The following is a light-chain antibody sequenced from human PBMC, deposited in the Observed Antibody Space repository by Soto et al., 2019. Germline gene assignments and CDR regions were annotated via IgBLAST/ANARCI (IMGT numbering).Light chain of an antibody. CDR3: QQYNNWPRAN. V-gene: IGKV3-15*01. CDR1: QSINSN. Sequence: EIVMTQSPATLSLSPGERATLSCRASQSINSNLAWYQQKPGQAPRLFLFRASSRATGIPARFSGSGSGTAFNLTITSLQSEDFPVYYCQQYNNWPRANFGGGTKVET. CDR2: RAS. J-gene: IGKJ4*01.